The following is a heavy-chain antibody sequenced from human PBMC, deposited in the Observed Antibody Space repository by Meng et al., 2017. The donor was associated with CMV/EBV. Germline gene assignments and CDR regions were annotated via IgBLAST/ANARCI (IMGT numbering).Heavy chain of an antibody. Sequence: GESLKISCAASGFTFSDYYMSWIRQAPGKGLEWVSYISSSGSTIYYADSVKGRFTISRDNAKNSLYLQMNSLRAEDTAAYYCARDLTGSYSAWGQGTLVTVSS. V-gene: IGHV3-11*01. J-gene: IGHJ4*02. D-gene: IGHD1-26*01. CDR3: ARDLTGSYSA. CDR1: GFTFSDYY. CDR2: ISSSGSTI.